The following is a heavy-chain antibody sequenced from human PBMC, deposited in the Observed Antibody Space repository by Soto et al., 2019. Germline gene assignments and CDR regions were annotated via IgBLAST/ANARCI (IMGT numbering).Heavy chain of an antibody. Sequence: ASVKVSCKASGYTFTSYGISWVRQAPGQGHEWMGWISAYNGNTNYAQKHQGRVTMTTDTSTSTAYTELRSLRSDDTSVYYCARSGGSYYDYYYGKDVWGQGTTVT. CDR3: ARSGGSYYDYYYGKDV. V-gene: IGHV1-18*01. D-gene: IGHD1-26*01. J-gene: IGHJ6*02. CDR2: ISAYNGNT. CDR1: GYTFTSYG.